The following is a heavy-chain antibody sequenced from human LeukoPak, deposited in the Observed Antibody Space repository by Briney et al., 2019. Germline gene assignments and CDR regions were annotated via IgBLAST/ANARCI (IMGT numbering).Heavy chain of an antibody. CDR1: GYSIGSGYY. V-gene: IGHV4-38-2*01. CDR3: ARDKYTTSSGASSEFDY. Sequence: PSETLSLTCAVSGYSIGSGYYWAWIRQPPGKGLVWIGSIYHSGSTYYNPSLKSRVTISVDRSRNQFSLKMTSVTAADTAVFYCARDKYTTSSGASSEFDYWGQGTLVIVSS. D-gene: IGHD6-6*01. CDR2: IYHSGST. J-gene: IGHJ4*02.